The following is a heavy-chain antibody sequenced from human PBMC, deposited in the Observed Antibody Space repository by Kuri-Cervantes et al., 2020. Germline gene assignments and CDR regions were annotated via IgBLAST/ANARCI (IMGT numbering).Heavy chain of an antibody. D-gene: IGHD1-26*01. Sequence: GGSPRLCCTASGFPFGDYAMSLFRQAPGKGLEWVGFIRSKAYGGTTEYAASVKGRFTISRDDSKSIAYLQMNSLKTEDTAVYYCTTELDIVGAPYAFDIWGQGTMVTVSS. CDR2: IRSKAYGGTT. V-gene: IGHV3-49*03. CDR3: TTELDIVGAPYAFDI. J-gene: IGHJ3*02. CDR1: GFPFGDYA.